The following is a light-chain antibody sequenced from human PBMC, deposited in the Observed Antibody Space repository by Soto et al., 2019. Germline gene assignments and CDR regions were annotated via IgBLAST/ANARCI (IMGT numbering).Light chain of an antibody. V-gene: IGLV2-14*01. CDR1: SSDVGGYNY. J-gene: IGLJ3*02. CDR2: EVS. Sequence: QSALTQPASGSGSPVQSITISCTGTSSDVGGYNYVSWYQQHTGKAPKLMIYEVSNRPSGVSNRFSGSKSGNTAYLTISGLQAEDEADYYCCSYAGGSIYVLFGGGTKVTVL. CDR3: CSYAGGSIYVL.